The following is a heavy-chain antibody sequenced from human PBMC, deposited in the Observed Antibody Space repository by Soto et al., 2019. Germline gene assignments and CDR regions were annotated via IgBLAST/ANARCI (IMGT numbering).Heavy chain of an antibody. CDR1: GFTFSSYG. V-gene: IGHV3-33*01. D-gene: IGHD6-13*01. CDR2: IWYDGSNK. CDR3: ARRGWYSSSWYIDY. J-gene: IGHJ4*02. Sequence: QVQLVESGGGVVQPGRSLRLSCAASGFTFSSYGMHWVRQAPGKGLEWVAVIWYDGSNKYYADSVKGRFTISRDNSKNTLYLQMNSLRAEDTAVYYCARRGWYSSSWYIDYWGQGTLVTVSS.